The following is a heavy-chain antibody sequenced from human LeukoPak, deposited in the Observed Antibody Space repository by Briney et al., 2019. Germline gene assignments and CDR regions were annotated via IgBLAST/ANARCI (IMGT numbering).Heavy chain of an antibody. CDR3: AKPHMVRGVAPFDY. D-gene: IGHD3-10*01. Sequence: GGSLRLSCAASGFTFRRYAMSWVRRAPGKGLEGVSHISGSGDNTYYADSVKGRFTISRDNSKNTLYLQMNSLRAEDTAVYYCAKPHMVRGVAPFDYWGQGTLVTVSS. CDR1: GFTFRRYA. V-gene: IGHV3-23*01. CDR2: ISGSGDNT. J-gene: IGHJ4*02.